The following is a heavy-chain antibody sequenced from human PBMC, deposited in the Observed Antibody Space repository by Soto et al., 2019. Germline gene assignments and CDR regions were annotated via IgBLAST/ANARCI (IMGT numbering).Heavy chain of an antibody. CDR2: VSGDNDNR. CDR3: ARDCDSVTSEISDY. J-gene: IGHJ4*02. Sequence: QVQLVQSGPEVKEPGASVKVSCKTSGYTFTTYGISWVRQAPGQGLEWVGWVSGDNDNRNYAQKLQGRVTMTTDTSTTTAYMELRSLRSDDTAIYYCARDCDSVTSEISDYWGQGTRVTVSS. D-gene: IGHD3-22*01. V-gene: IGHV1-18*01. CDR1: GYTFTTYG.